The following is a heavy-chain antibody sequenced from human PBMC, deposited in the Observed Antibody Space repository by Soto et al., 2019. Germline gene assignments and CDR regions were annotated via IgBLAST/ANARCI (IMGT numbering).Heavy chain of an antibody. J-gene: IGHJ6*02. CDR2: IWSAGNT. V-gene: IGHV3-53*01. CDR3: AREAPMDV. CDR1: GFTVSSKY. Sequence: GESLKISCAASGFTVSSKYMSWVRQAPGKGLEWASVIWSAGNTYYADSVRGRFTISRDNSKNTLYLEMSSLRADDTAVYYCAREAPMDVWGQGTTVTVSS.